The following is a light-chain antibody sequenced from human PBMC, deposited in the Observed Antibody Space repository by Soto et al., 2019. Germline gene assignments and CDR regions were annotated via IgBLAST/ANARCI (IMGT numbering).Light chain of an antibody. CDR1: SSDVGGYNY. CDR3: CSYAGGYSFV. CDR2: DVS. V-gene: IGLV2-11*01. Sequence: QSALTQPRSVSGSPGQSVTISCTGTSSDVGGYNYVSWYQQHPGKAPKLIIYDVSQRPSGVPDRFSGYKSGYTASLTISGLQVEDEADYYCCSYAGGYSFVFGTGTKLTVL. J-gene: IGLJ1*01.